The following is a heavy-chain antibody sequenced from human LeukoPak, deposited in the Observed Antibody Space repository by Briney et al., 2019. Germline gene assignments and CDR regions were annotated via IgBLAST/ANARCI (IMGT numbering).Heavy chain of an antibody. CDR1: GYNFLAYY. V-gene: IGHV1-46*01. J-gene: IGHJ4*02. Sequence: GASVKVSCKASGYNFLAYYIHWVRQAPGQGLEWMGMIYPRDGSTSYAQKFQGRVTVTRDTSTSTVHMELSGLRSEDTAVYYCARDQEGFDYWGQGTLVTVSS. CDR3: ARDQEGFDY. CDR2: IYPRDGST.